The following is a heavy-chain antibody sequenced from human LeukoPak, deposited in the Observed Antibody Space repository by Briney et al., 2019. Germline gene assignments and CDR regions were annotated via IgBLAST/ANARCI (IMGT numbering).Heavy chain of an antibody. D-gene: IGHD3-22*01. CDR2: IYHSGST. CDR3: ARRLGYYYDSSGPPDY. J-gene: IGHJ4*02. Sequence: SETLSLTCAVSGYSISSGYYWGWIRQPPGNGLEWIGIIYHSGSTDYNPSLKSRVTISVDTSKTHFSLKLSSVTAADTAVYYCARRLGYYYDSSGPPDYWGQGTLVTVSS. CDR1: GYSISSGYY. V-gene: IGHV4-38-2*01.